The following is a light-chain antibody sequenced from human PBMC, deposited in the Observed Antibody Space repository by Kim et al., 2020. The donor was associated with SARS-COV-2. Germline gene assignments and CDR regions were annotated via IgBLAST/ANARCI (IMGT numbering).Light chain of an antibody. CDR1: SSDGGPYHY. J-gene: IGLJ7*01. CDR3: SSYSGTNIGFVV. Sequence: QSALTQPPSASGSLGQSVTISCTGTSSDGGPYHYVSWYQQHPGKAPKLIIYEVTKRPSGVPDRFSGSKSGNTASLTVSGLQAEDEAIYFCSSYSGTNIGFVVFGGPTQLTVL. CDR2: EVT. V-gene: IGLV2-8*01.